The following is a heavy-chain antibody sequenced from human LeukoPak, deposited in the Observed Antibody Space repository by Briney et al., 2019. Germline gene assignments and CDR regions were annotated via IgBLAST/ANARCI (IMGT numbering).Heavy chain of an antibody. CDR1: GYTFTSYA. CDR2: INAGNGNT. CDR3: ARGLSLAERAYYYYYYMDV. Sequence: GASVKVSCKASGYTFTSYAMHWVRQAPGQRLEWMGWINAGNGNTKYSQESQGRVTIIRDTSASTAYMELSSLRSEDMAVYYCARGLSLAERAYYYYYYMDVWGKGTTVTVSS. J-gene: IGHJ6*03. V-gene: IGHV1-3*03. D-gene: IGHD2-15*01.